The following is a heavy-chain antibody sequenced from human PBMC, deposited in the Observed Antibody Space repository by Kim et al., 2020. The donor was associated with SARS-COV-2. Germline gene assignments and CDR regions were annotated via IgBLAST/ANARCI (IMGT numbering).Heavy chain of an antibody. CDR1: GGSFSGYY. V-gene: IGHV4-34*01. D-gene: IGHD6-19*01. J-gene: IGHJ3*02. CDR3: ARRGFHVTYSSGWEPHVKNDAFDI. Sequence: SETLSLTCAVYGGSFSGYYWSWIRQPPGKGLEWIGEINHSGSTNYNPSLKSRVTISVDTSKNQFSLKLSSVTAADTAVYYCARRGFHVTYSSGWEPHVKNDAFDIWGQGTMVTVSS. CDR2: INHSGST.